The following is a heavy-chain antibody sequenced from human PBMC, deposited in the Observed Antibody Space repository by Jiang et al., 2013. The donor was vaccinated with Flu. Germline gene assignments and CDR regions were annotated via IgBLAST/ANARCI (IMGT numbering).Heavy chain of an antibody. J-gene: IGHJ4*02. CDR3: ARGGYSYVPDY. V-gene: IGHV4-34*01. Sequence: KSRVTISVDTSKNQFSLKLSSVTAADTAVYYCARGGYSYVPDYWGQGTLVTVSS. D-gene: IGHD5-18*01.